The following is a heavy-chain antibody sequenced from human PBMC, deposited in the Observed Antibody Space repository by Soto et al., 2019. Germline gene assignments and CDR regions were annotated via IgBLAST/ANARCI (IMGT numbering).Heavy chain of an antibody. CDR2: ISGSGGST. D-gene: IGHD3-22*01. CDR1: GFTFSSYA. J-gene: IGHJ4*02. CDR3: AKDGPMIVVVIPSFDY. V-gene: IGHV3-23*01. Sequence: PGGSLRLSCAASGFTFSSYAMSWVRQAPGKGLEWVSAISGSGGSTYYADSVKGRFTISRDNSKNTLYLQMNSLRAEDTAVYYCAKDGPMIVVVIPSFDYWGQGTLVTVSS.